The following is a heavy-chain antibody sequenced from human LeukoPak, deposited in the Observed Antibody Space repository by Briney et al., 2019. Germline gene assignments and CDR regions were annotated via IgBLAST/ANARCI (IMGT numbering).Heavy chain of an antibody. CDR1: GGSISSYY. CDR3: ARDPRITIFGVAYRAFDI. J-gene: IGHJ3*02. Sequence: SETLSLTCTVSGGSISSYYWSWIRQPPGKGLEWIGYIYYSGSTNYNPSLKSRVTISVDTSKNQFSLKLSSVTAADTAVYYCARDPRITIFGVAYRAFDIWGQGTMVTVSS. CDR2: IYYSGST. D-gene: IGHD3-3*01. V-gene: IGHV4-59*12.